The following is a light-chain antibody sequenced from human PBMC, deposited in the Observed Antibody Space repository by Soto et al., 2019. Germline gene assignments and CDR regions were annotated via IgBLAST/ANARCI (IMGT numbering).Light chain of an antibody. CDR2: DAS. J-gene: IGKJ4*01. CDR3: QHYANWPLT. CDR1: QSVSSY. Sequence: EIVLTQSPATLSLSPGERATLSCRASQSVSSYLAWYQQKPGQAPRLLIYDASNRATGIPERFSGSGSGTEFTLTISSLQSEDFAVYYCQHYANWPLTFGGGTKVDIK. V-gene: IGKV3-11*01.